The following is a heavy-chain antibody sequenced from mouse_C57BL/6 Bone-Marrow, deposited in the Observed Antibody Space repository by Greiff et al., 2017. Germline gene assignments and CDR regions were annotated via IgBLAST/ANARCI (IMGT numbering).Heavy chain of an antibody. J-gene: IGHJ2*01. V-gene: IGHV1-81*01. CDR1: GYTFTSYG. D-gene: IGHD4-1*01. CDR3: ASSNWDGFYYFDD. Sequence: VKLQESGAELARPGASVKLSCKASGYTFTSYGISWVKQRTGQGLEWIGEIYPRSGNTYYNEKFKGKATLTAYKSSSTAYMELRSLTAEDSAVYFCASSNWDGFYYFDDWGQGTTLTVSS. CDR2: IYPRSGNT.